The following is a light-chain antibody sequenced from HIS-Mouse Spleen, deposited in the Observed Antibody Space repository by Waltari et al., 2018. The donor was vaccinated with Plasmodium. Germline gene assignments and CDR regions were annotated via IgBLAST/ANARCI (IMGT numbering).Light chain of an antibody. CDR3: CSYAGSSTFVV. CDR2: EGS. Sequence: QSALTQPASVSGSPGQSITIPCPGPSSDVGGYNLVSWYQQHPGKAPNLRSYEGSKRPSGVSNRFAGSKSGNTASLTISGLQAEDEADYYCCSYAGSSTFVVFGGGTKLTVL. V-gene: IGLV2-23*03. J-gene: IGLJ2*01. CDR1: SSDVGGYNL.